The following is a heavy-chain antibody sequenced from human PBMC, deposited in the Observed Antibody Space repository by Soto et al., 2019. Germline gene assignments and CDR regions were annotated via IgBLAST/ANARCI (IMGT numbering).Heavy chain of an antibody. J-gene: IGHJ3*01. CDR2: INPNGGKT. CDR1: GYTFTNYY. CDR3: ATLTNCSSTSCYDTGAFDL. V-gene: IGHV1-46*01. D-gene: IGHD2-2*01. Sequence: GASVKVSCKASGYTFTNYYMHWVRQAPGQGLEWMGRINPNGGKTSYAQKFQGRVTMTEDTSTDTAYMELSSLRSEDTAVYYCATLTNCSSTSCYDTGAFDLWGQGTMVTVSS.